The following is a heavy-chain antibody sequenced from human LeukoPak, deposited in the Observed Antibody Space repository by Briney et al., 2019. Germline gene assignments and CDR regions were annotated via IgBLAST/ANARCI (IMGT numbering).Heavy chain of an antibody. CDR2: ISSSSTSI. J-gene: IGHJ4*02. CDR1: GFTFSSYS. CDR3: ARAKGGAFDY. Sequence: GGSLRLSCAASGFTFSSYSMNWVRQAPGKGLEWVSSISSSSTSIYYVDSVRGRFTISRDNAKNLLYLQMNSLRAEDTAVYYCARAKGGAFDYWGQGTLVTVSS. D-gene: IGHD3-16*01. V-gene: IGHV3-21*01.